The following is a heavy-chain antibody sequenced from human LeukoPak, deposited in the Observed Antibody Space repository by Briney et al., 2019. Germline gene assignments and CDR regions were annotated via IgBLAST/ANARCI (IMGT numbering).Heavy chain of an antibody. V-gene: IGHV3-30*18. Sequence: PGGSLRLSCAASGFTFSRYGMHWVRQAPGKGLEGVALISYDGSNKYYADSVKGRFTISRDNSKNTLFLQMNSLRAEDTAVYYCAKDLSPQLYSSSSDYWGQGTLVTVSS. J-gene: IGHJ4*02. CDR1: GFTFSRYG. CDR3: AKDLSPQLYSSSSDY. CDR2: ISYDGSNK. D-gene: IGHD6-13*01.